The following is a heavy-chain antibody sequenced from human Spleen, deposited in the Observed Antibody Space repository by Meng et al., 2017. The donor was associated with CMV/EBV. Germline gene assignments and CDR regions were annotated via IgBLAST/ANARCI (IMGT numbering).Heavy chain of an antibody. V-gene: IGHV4-39*07. CDR1: GGSLSSSCYY. CDR2: IYYSGST. D-gene: IGHD2-21*02. CDR3: ARVVTALWGYYFDY. Sequence: HPHHCAPALVKPSEPFLLRCTGAGGSLSSSCYYWGWIRQPPGKGLEWIGSIYYSGSTNYHPSLKSRVTISVDKSKNQFSLKLSSVTAADTAVYYCARVVTALWGYYFDYWGQGTLVTVSS. J-gene: IGHJ4*02.